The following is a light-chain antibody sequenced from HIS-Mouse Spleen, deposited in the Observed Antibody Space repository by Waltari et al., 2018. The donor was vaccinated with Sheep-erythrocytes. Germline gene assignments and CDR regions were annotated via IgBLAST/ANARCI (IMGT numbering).Light chain of an antibody. CDR2: DVS. Sequence: QSALTQPASVSGSPGHSITISCTGTRNDLGGYNYASWYQQHPGKPPKLMIYDVSNRPSGVSNRFSGSKSGNTASLTISGLQAEDEADYYCSSYTSSSTWVFGGGTKLTVL. CDR3: SSYTSSSTWV. CDR1: RNDLGGYNY. V-gene: IGLV2-14*03. J-gene: IGLJ3*02.